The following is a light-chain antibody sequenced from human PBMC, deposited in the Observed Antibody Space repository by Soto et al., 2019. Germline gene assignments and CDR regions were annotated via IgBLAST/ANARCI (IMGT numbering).Light chain of an antibody. Sequence: QSVLTQPASVSGFPGQSITISCTGTGRDVGAYNYVSWYQQQPGKAPKLILQGVTNRPSGVSNRFSGSKSAYTASLTISGLQADDEADYYCSSYTTTYFYVFGPGTKLPVL. CDR1: GRDVGAYNY. J-gene: IGLJ1*01. CDR3: SSYTTTYFYV. CDR2: GVT. V-gene: IGLV2-14*01.